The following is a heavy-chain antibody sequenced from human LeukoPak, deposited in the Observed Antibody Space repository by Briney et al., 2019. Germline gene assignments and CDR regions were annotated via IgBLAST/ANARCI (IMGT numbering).Heavy chain of an antibody. D-gene: IGHD5-24*01. CDR3: ARGAMATTPFFDY. V-gene: IGHV4-59*01. CDR1: GGSFSGYY. CDR2: VYYTGST. Sequence: SETLSLTCAVYGGSFSGYYWSWIRQPPGKGLEWIGYVYYTGSTNFNPSLKSRVTMSLDTSRNQFSLKLTSLTAADTAVYYCARGAMATTPFFDYWGQGTLVTVSS. J-gene: IGHJ4*02.